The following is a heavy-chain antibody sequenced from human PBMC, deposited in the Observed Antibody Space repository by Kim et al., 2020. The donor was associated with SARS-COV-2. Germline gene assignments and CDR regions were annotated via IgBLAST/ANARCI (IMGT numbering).Heavy chain of an antibody. CDR3: AKGALGDYFDY. D-gene: IGHD2-21*01. V-gene: IGHV3-9*01. Sequence: GDEESVKGRITISGDNAKNSLYLQMNSLRAEDTALYYCAKGALGDYFDYWGQGTLVTVSS. J-gene: IGHJ4*02.